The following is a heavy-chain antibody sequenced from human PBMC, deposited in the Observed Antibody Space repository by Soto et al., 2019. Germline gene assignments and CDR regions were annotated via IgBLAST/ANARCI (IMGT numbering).Heavy chain of an antibody. V-gene: IGHV4-4*02. CDR1: GGSISSSNW. CDR3: AIRTTVTTRLGY. Sequence: SETLSLTCAVSGGSISSSNWWSWVRQPPGKGLEWIGEIYHSGSTNYNPSLKNQVTISVEKSKNQFSLKLSSVTAADTAVYYCAIRTTVTTRLGYWGQGTLVTVSS. D-gene: IGHD4-17*01. CDR2: IYHSGST. J-gene: IGHJ4*02.